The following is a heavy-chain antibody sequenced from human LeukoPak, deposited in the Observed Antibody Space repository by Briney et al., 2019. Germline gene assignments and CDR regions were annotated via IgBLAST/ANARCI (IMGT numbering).Heavy chain of an antibody. D-gene: IGHD3-22*01. Sequence: SQTLSLTCAISGDSVSSNSAAWNWIRQSPSRGLQWLGRTYYRSKWYNDYAVSVKSRITINPDTSKNQFSLQLNSVTPEDTAVYYCARADYYDSSGYCAFDYWGQGTLVTVSS. V-gene: IGHV6-1*01. J-gene: IGHJ4*02. CDR2: TYYRSKWYN. CDR1: GDSVSSNSAA. CDR3: ARADYYDSSGYCAFDY.